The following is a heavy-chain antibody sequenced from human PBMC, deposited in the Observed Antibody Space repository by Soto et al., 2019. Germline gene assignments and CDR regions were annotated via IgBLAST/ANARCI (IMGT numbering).Heavy chain of an antibody. J-gene: IGHJ4*02. Sequence: QVQLVESGGGVVQPGRSLRLSCAASGFTFSSYGMHWVRQAPGKGLEWVAVIWYDGSNKYYGDSVKGRFTVSRDNSKNTLYLQMNSLRAEDTAVYDCARDYSHFFDSWGQGTLVTVAS. CDR2: IWYDGSNK. CDR1: GFTFSSYG. CDR3: ARDYSHFFDS. V-gene: IGHV3-33*01. D-gene: IGHD6-13*01.